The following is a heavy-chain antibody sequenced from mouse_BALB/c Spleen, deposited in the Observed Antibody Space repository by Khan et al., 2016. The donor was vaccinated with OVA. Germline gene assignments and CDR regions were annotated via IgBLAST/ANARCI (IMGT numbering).Heavy chain of an antibody. V-gene: IGHV1-20*02. CDR3: ARKNGSDFDY. Sequence: VQLKESGPELVKPGASVKISCTASGYSFTGYFMNWVMQSHGKSLEWIGRINPYIGDAFYNQTFKGKATLTVDESSSTAHMQLRSLASEDSAVYYCARKNGSDFDYWGQGTTLTVSS. D-gene: IGHD1-1*01. J-gene: IGHJ2*01. CDR2: INPYIGDA. CDR1: GYSFTGYF.